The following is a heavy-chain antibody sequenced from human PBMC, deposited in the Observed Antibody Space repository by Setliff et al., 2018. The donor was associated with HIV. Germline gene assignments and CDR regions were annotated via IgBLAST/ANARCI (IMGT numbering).Heavy chain of an antibody. J-gene: IGHJ6*02. V-gene: IGHV3-30*04. CDR2: ISYDGSKK. Sequence: GGSLRLSCAASGFTFSRYGMHWVRQAPGKGLEWVAFISYDGSKKYDADFVKGRFTISRGNSKNTLYLKMNSLRTDDTAVYYCVRGLAAAGGYAMDVWGQGTTVTVSS. CDR3: VRGLAAAGGYAMDV. D-gene: IGHD6-13*01. CDR1: GFTFSRYG.